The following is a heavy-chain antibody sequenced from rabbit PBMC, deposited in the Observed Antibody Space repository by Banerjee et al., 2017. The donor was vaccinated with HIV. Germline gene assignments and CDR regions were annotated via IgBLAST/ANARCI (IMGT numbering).Heavy chain of an antibody. D-gene: IGHD8-1*01. CDR2: IYAGSSGST. V-gene: IGHV1S45*01. Sequence: QEQLVESGGGLVQPEGSLTLTCTASGFTISSGYDMCWVRQAPGKGLEWIACIYAGSSGSTYYASWVNGRFTIARTSSTTVTLQMTSLTAADTATYFCARVTGSGYYSGSLTLWGPGTLVTVS. J-gene: IGHJ4*01. CDR1: GFTISSGYD. CDR3: ARVTGSGYYSGSLTL.